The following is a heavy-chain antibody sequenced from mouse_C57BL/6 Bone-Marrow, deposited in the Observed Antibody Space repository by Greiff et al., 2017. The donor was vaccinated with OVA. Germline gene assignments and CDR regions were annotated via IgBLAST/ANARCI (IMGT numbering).Heavy chain of an antibody. Sequence: HVPLQQPGAALLRPGSSVKLSCKASGYTFTSYWMHWVKQRPIQGLEWIGNIDPSDSETHYNQKFKDKATLTVDKSSSTAYMQLSSLTSEDSAVFACARCECGRMHYFDYWGQGTTLTVSS. CDR1: GYTFTSYW. CDR3: ARCECGRMHYFDY. CDR2: IDPSDSET. J-gene: IGHJ2*01. V-gene: IGHV1-52*01.